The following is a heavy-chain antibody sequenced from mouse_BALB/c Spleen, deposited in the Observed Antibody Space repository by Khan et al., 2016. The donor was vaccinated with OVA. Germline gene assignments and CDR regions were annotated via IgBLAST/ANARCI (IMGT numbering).Heavy chain of an antibody. CDR1: GFSLNGYG. CDR2: IWGDGST. J-gene: IGHJ4*01. Sequence: QVQLKQSGPGLVAPSQSLSITCTVSGFSLNGYGVNWVRQPPGKGLEWLGMIWGDGSTDYNSVLKSRLSISKDKSKSQVFLKMNSLQTDDTAMYYGARAYYGNYREAMDYWGQGTSGTVSS. V-gene: IGHV2-6-7*01. D-gene: IGHD2-10*01. CDR3: ARAYYGNYREAMDY.